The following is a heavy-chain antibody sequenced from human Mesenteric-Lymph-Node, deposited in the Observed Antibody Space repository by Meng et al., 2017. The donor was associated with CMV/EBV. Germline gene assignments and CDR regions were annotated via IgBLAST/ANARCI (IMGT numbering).Heavy chain of an antibody. D-gene: IGHD3/OR15-3a*01. Sequence: GESLKISCKGSGHNFTTYSIGWVRQMPGKGLEWMGIIYPDDSDTRYSPSFQGQVIISADKSISTAYLQWSSLKASDTAIYYCAGRRRTGGFDYWGQGTLVTVSS. J-gene: IGHJ4*02. CDR3: AGRRRTGGFDY. CDR1: GHNFTTYS. V-gene: IGHV5-51*01. CDR2: IYPDDSDT.